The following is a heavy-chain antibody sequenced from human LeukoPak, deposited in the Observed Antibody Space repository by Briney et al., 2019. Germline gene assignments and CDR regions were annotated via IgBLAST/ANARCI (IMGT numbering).Heavy chain of an antibody. J-gene: IGHJ3*02. CDR1: GYTFISYG. V-gene: IGHV1-18*01. CDR2: TSAYNGNR. Sequence: ASVKVSCKASGYTFISYGISWVRQAPGQGLEWMGWTSAYNGNRHYAQKFQGRVIATTDTSTSTAYMELRSLRSDDTAVYYCARVHGSNWPPDGLDIWGQGTMVTVSS. CDR3: ARVHGSNWPPDGLDI. D-gene: IGHD6-13*01.